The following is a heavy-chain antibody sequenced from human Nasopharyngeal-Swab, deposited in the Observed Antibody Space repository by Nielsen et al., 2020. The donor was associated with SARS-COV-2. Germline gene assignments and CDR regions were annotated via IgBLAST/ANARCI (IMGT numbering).Heavy chain of an antibody. V-gene: IGHV3-30-3*01. CDR1: GFTFSSYP. Sequence: GESLKISCAASGFTFSSYPMHWVRQAPGQGLEWVAVLSVDGSNKYYADSVKGRFTISRDNSKNTLYLQMNSLRVEDTDVYFCARMEVLESYYYYAMDVWGQGSTVTVSS. CDR3: ARMEVLESYYYYAMDV. CDR2: LSVDGSNK. D-gene: IGHD3-3*01. J-gene: IGHJ6*01.